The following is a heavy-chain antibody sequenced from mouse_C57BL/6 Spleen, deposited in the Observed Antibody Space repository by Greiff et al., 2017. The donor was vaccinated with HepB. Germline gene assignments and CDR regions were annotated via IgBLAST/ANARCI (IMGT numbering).Heavy chain of an antibody. CDR2: IYPGDGDT. CDR1: GYAFSSSW. D-gene: IGHD2-3*01. CDR3: ARGVTTLAY. Sequence: VQLQQSGPELVKPGASVKISCKASGYAFSSSWMNWVKQRPGKGLEWIGRIYPGDGDTNYNGKFKGKATLTADKSSSTANMQLSSLTSENSAVYFCARGVTTLAYWGKGTTLTVSS. V-gene: IGHV1-82*01. J-gene: IGHJ2*01.